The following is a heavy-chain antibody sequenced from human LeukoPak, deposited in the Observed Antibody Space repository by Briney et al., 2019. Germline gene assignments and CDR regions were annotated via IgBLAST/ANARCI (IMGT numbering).Heavy chain of an antibody. CDR2: IIPIFGTA. CDR1: GGTFSSYA. Sequence: SVKVSCKASGGTFSSYAISWVRQAPGQGLEWMGGIIPIFGTANYAQKFQGRGTITTDESTSTAYMELRSLRSEDTAVYYCARDRAGYCSSTSCYTMDYWGQGTLVTVSS. V-gene: IGHV1-69*05. D-gene: IGHD2-2*02. J-gene: IGHJ4*02. CDR3: ARDRAGYCSSTSCYTMDY.